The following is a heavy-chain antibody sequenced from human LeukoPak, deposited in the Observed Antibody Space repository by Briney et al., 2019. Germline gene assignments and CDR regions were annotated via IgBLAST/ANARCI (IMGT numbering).Heavy chain of an antibody. Sequence: GGSLRLSCAASGFTFSSYAMSWVRQAPGKGLEWVSAISGSGGSTYYADSVKGRFTISRDNSKNTLYLQMNSLRAEDTAVYCCAKDMVLRYFDWLLFLDYWGQGTLVTVSS. J-gene: IGHJ4*02. V-gene: IGHV3-23*01. CDR2: ISGSGGST. CDR3: AKDMVLRYFDWLLFLDY. D-gene: IGHD3-9*01. CDR1: GFTFSSYA.